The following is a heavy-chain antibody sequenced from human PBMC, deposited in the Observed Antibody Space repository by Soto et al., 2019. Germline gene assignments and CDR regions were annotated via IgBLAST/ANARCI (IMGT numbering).Heavy chain of an antibody. CDR3: ARDGWAVAEN. J-gene: IGHJ4*02. CDR1: GFTFGSFS. CDR2: INSDGTST. Sequence: HLVESGGGFVQPGGSLRLSCAASGFTFGSFSMHWVRQAPGKGLVWVSRINSDGTSTNYADFMEGRFTISRDNAKNTLYLQMSSLRAEDTAVYYCARDGWAVAENWGQGTLVTVSS. D-gene: IGHD6-19*01. V-gene: IGHV3-74*01.